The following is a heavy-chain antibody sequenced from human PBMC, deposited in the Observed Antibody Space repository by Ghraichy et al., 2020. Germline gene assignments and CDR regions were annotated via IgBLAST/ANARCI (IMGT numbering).Heavy chain of an antibody. CDR2: IWFDGTKK. V-gene: IGHV3-33*01. D-gene: IGHD3-10*01. CDR3: ASNYGSGSDLLEHYFDY. Sequence: LSLTCAASGFMFSSYGMHWVRQAPGKGLEWVAVIWFDGTKKDYAESVKGRFTISRDNSKNTLYLQMNSLRAEDTAVYYCASNYGSGSDLLEHYFDYWGQGTLVTVSS. J-gene: IGHJ4*02. CDR1: GFMFSSYG.